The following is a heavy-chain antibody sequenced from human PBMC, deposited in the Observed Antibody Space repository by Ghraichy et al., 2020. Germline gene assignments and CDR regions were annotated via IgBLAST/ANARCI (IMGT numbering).Heavy chain of an antibody. J-gene: IGHJ6*01. V-gene: IGHV3-21*01. CDR3: ARDRTIDGYYYYYGMDV. Sequence: GGSLSLSCAASGFTFSSYSMNWVRQAPGKGLEWVSSISSTSSYIYYAYSVQGRFTISRDNAKNSLYLQRSSLRAEDTAVYYCARDRTIDGYYYYYGMDVWRQRT. D-gene: IGHD5-24*01. CDR1: GFTFSSYS. CDR2: ISSTSSYI.